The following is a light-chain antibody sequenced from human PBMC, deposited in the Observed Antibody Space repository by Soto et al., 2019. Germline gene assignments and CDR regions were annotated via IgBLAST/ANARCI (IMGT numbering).Light chain of an antibody. CDR2: KAS. Sequence: DIHMTQSPSSLSVSVGNIFTITCQASQDINNFLNWYQQKPGQAPNLFIYKASTLESGVPSRFSGSGSGTDFTLTISSLQTEDSATYYCQQSYSNPWTFGHGTKVDIK. V-gene: IGKV1-39*01. CDR3: QQSYSNPWT. J-gene: IGKJ1*01. CDR1: QDINNF.